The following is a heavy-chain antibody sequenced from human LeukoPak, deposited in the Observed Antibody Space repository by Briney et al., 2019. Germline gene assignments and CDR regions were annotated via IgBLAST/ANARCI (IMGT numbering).Heavy chain of an antibody. J-gene: IGHJ4*02. D-gene: IGHD3-22*01. CDR2: IIPIFGTA. CDR1: GYTFTGYY. V-gene: IGHV1-69*13. Sequence: ASVKVSCKASGYTFTGYYMHWVRQAPGQGLECMGGIIPIFGTANYAQKFQGRVTITADESTSTAYMELSSLRSEDTAVYYCARAYYDSSGYYFPFDYWGQGTLVTVSS. CDR3: ARAYYDSSGYYFPFDY.